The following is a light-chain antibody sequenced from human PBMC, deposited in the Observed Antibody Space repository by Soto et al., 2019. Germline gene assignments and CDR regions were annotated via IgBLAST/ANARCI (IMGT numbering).Light chain of an antibody. CDR2: DTS. CDR1: QSVSIS. J-gene: IGKJ2*01. V-gene: IGKV3-11*01. CDR3: QQRSNSYT. Sequence: EIVLTQSPATLSLSPGERATLSCRASQSVSISLAWYRQKPGQAPRLLIYDTSTRATGIPARFSGSGSGTDFTLTISSLEPEDFAVYYCQQRSNSYTFGQGTKLEIK.